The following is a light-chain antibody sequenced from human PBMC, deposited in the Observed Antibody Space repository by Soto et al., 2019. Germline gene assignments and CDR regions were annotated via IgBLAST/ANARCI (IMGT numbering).Light chain of an antibody. CDR3: QHRYNWLIT. J-gene: IGKJ5*01. V-gene: IGKV3D-20*02. CDR1: QSVSSRN. Sequence: EILLTQSPCTLSLSPGERATLSCRASQSVSSRNLAWYQQKPGQPPRLLIYGASSRATGVPERFSGSGSGTDFTLTISSLEPEDFAVYYCQHRYNWLITFGQGTRLEIK. CDR2: GAS.